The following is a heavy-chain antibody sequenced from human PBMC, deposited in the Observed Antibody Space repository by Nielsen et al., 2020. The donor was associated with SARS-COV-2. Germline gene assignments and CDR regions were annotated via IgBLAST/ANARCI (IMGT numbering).Heavy chain of an antibody. Sequence: ASVKVSCKASGYTFTSYYMHWVRQAPGQGLEWMGIINPSGGSTSYAQKFQGRVTMTRDTSTCTVYMELSSLRSEDTAVYYCARRIQLWPEYYYYGMDVWGQGTTVTVSS. CDR2: INPSGGST. CDR3: ARRIQLWPEYYYYGMDV. D-gene: IGHD5-18*01. J-gene: IGHJ6*02. CDR1: GYTFTSYY. V-gene: IGHV1-46*01.